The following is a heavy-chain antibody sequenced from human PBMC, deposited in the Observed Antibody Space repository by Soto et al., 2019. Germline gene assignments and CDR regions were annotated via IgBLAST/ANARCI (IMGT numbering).Heavy chain of an antibody. V-gene: IGHV4-59*01. CDR1: GGSISSYY. Sequence: SETLSLTCTVSGGSISSYYWSWIRQPPGKGLEWIGYIYYSGSTNYNPSLKSRVTISVDTSRNQFSLKLSSVTAADTAVYYCARVQSYIAVAALDYWGQGTLVTVSS. CDR2: IYYSGST. J-gene: IGHJ4*02. CDR3: ARVQSYIAVAALDY. D-gene: IGHD6-19*01.